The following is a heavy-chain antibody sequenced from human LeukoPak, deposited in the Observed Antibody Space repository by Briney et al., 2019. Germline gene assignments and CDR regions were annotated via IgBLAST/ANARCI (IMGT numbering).Heavy chain of an antibody. CDR1: GGSISSYY. Sequence: SETLSLTFTVSGGSISSYYWSWIRQPPGKGLEWIGYIYYSGSTNYNPSLKSRVTISVDTSKNQFSLKLSSVTAADTAVYYCARNPGSDYPDWWGQGTLVTVSS. J-gene: IGHJ4*02. CDR2: IYYSGST. CDR3: ARNPGSDYPDW. D-gene: IGHD4-17*01. V-gene: IGHV4-59*12.